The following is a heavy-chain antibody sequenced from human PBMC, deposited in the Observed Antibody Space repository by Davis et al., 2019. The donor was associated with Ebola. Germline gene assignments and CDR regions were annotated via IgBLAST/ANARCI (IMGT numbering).Heavy chain of an antibody. CDR1: GFTFRSYA. D-gene: IGHD2-15*01. V-gene: IGHV4-39*07. CDR3: ARDGYCSGGSCYPPID. Sequence: PGGSLRLSCAASGFTFRSYAMSWVRQPPGKGLEWIGSIYYSGSTYYNPSLKSRVTISVDTSKNQFSLKLSSVTAADTAVYYCARDGYCSGGSCYPPIDWGQGTLVTVSS. J-gene: IGHJ4*02. CDR2: IYYSGST.